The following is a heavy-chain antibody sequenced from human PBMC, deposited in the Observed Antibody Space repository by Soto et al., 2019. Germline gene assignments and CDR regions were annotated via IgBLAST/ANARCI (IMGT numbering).Heavy chain of an antibody. CDR1: GFTFSSYG. J-gene: IGHJ6*03. CDR2: ISYDGSNK. D-gene: IGHD3-3*01. Sequence: GGSLRLSCAASGFTFSSYGMHWVRQAPGKGLEWVAVISYDGSNKYYADSVKGRFTISRDNSKNTLYLQMNSLRAEDTAVYYCAKDYDFWSTHYYYYMDVWGKGTTVTVSS. V-gene: IGHV3-30*18. CDR3: AKDYDFWSTHYYYYMDV.